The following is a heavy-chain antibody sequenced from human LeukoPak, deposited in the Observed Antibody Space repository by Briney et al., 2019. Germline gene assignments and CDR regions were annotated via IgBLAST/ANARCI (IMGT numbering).Heavy chain of an antibody. CDR3: ARDPPHAVIWFGEGGFDY. D-gene: IGHD3-10*01. CDR2: VYSGGST. CDR1: GFTVSSNY. Sequence: GGSLRLSCAASGFTVSSNYMSWVRQAPGRGLEWVSVVYSGGSTYYADSVKGRFTISRDNSKNTLYLQMNSLRAEDTAVYYCARDPPHAVIWFGEGGFDYWGQGTLVTVSS. V-gene: IGHV3-53*01. J-gene: IGHJ4*02.